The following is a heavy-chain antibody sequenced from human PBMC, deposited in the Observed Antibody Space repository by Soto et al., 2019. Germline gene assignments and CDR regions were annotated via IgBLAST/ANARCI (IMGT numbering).Heavy chain of an antibody. D-gene: IGHD2-15*01. V-gene: IGHV4-34*01. Sequence: SETLSLTCSVSGVSLSNYYWSWIRHPPGKGLEWIGEIYHSGSTNYNPSLKSRVTISVDTSKNQFYLKLSSVTAADTAVYYCATSKIYLCQSGGSQDVPLGLWGQGTLVTVSS. CDR3: ATSKIYLCQSGGSQDVPLGL. J-gene: IGHJ4*02. CDR1: GVSLSNYY. CDR2: IYHSGST.